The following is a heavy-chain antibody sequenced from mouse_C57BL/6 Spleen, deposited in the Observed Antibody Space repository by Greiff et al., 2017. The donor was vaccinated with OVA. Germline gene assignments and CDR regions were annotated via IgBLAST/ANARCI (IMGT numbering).Heavy chain of an antibody. CDR1: GFTFSSYA. V-gene: IGHV5-4*01. CDR2: ISDGGSYT. D-gene: IGHD4-1*01. J-gene: IGHJ2*01. CDR3: ARDRLTGFFDY. Sequence: EVQLVESGGGLVKPGGSLKLSCAASGFTFSSYAMYWVRQTPEKRLEWVATISDGGSYTYYPDNVKGRFTISRDNAKNNLYLQMSHLKSEDTAMYYCARDRLTGFFDYWGQGTTLTVSS.